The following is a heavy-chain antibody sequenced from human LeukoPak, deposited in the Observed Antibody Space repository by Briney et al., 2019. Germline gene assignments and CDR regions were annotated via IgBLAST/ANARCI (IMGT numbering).Heavy chain of an antibody. CDR3: ARAARNAFDI. Sequence: SQTLSLTCAISGDSVSSNSAVWNWIRQSPSRGLEWLGGTYYRSKWYNDYAVSVKSRITISPDTSKNQFSLQLNSVTPEDTAEYYCARAARNAFDIWGQGTMVTVSS. V-gene: IGHV6-1*01. CDR1: GDSVSSNSAV. J-gene: IGHJ3*02. CDR2: TYYRSKWYN. D-gene: IGHD6-6*01.